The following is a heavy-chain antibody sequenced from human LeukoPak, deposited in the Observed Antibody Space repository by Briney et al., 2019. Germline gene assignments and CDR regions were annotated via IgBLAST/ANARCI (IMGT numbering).Heavy chain of an antibody. CDR1: GFTFSGYG. J-gene: IGHJ4*02. V-gene: IGHV3-30*18. CDR3: AKNRLRGSYYFDD. D-gene: IGHD1-26*01. CDR2: ISYDGSNK. Sequence: QPRRSLRLSCAASGFTFSGYGMHWVRQAPGKGLEWMTFISYDGSNKYYADSVKGRFTISRDNSKNSLYLQMDSLRTEDTAVYYCAKNRLRGSYYFDDWGQGTLVTVPS.